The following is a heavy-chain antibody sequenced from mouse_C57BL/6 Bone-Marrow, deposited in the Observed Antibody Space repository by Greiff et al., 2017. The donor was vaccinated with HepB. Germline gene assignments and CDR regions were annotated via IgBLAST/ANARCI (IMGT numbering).Heavy chain of an antibody. D-gene: IGHD2-4*01. V-gene: IGHV5-12*01. J-gene: IGHJ3*01. CDR1: GFTFSDYY. CDR2: ISNGGGSN. CDR3: ARSFYYDYDEKFAY. Sequence: EVKLMESGGGLVQPGGSLKLSCAASGFTFSDYYMYWVRQTPEKRLEWVAYISNGGGSNYYPDTVKGRFTISRDNAKNTLYLQMSRLKSEDTAMYYCARSFYYDYDEKFAYWGQGTLVTVSA.